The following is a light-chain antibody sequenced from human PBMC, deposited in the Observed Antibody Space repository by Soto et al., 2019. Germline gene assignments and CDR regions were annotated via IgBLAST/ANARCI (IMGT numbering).Light chain of an antibody. V-gene: IGKV1-33*01. J-gene: IGKJ2*01. Sequence: DIQMTQSPSSLSASVGDRVTITCRASQGIANYLNWYQQKPGKAPKLLIYDASNLETGVPSRFSGGRSVTDFTFTISSLQLEDIATYYCQQYDYLPTFGQGTKLEIK. CDR2: DAS. CDR3: QQYDYLPT. CDR1: QGIANY.